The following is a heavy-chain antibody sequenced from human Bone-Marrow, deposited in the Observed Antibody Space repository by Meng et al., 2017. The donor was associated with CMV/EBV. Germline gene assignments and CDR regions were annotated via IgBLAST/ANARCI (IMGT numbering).Heavy chain of an antibody. CDR3: AKDGDTDFWSGYTAYYFDY. V-gene: IGHV3-30*02. Sequence: GGSLRLSCAASGFTFSSYGMHWVRQAPGKGLEWVAFIRYDGSNKYYADSVKGRFPISRDNSKNTLYLQMNSLRAEDTAVYYCAKDGDTDFWSGYTAYYFDYWGQGTLVTVSS. CDR1: GFTFSSYG. J-gene: IGHJ4*02. D-gene: IGHD3-3*01. CDR2: IRYDGSNK.